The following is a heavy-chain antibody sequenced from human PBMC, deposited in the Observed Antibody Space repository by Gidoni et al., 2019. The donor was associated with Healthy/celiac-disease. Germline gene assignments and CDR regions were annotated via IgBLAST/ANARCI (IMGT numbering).Heavy chain of an antibody. V-gene: IGHV3-23*01. CDR1: GFTFSSYA. J-gene: IGHJ4*02. Sequence: EVQLLESGGGLVQPGGSLRLSCAASGFTFSSYAMSWVRQAPGKGLEWVSAISGSGGSTYYADSVKGRFTISRDNSKNTLYLQMNSLRAEDTAVYYCAKGRSITMIVVVIPLDYWGQGTLVTVSS. CDR2: ISGSGGST. D-gene: IGHD3-22*01. CDR3: AKGRSITMIVVVIPLDY.